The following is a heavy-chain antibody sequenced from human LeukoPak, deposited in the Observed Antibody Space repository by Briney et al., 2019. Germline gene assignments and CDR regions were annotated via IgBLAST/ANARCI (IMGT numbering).Heavy chain of an antibody. CDR3: ARSFFYGSGSYSLYYFDY. V-gene: IGHV3-23*01. CDR2: ISSGGSST. J-gene: IGHJ4*02. D-gene: IGHD3-10*01. CDR1: GFTYSSFA. Sequence: PGGSLRLSCAASGFTYSSFAMSWVRQAPGKGLEWVSTISSGGSSTYYADSVKGRFTISRDNSKNTLHLHMISLRAEDTAVYYCARSFFYGSGSYSLYYFDYWGQGTLVTVSS.